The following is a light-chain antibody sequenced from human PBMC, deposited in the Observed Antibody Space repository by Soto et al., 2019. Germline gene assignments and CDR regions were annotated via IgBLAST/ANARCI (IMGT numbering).Light chain of an antibody. Sequence: QSVVTQPPSAGGTPGQRDTISWSGSGSNVGSNTVDWYQLLPGTAPKLLIYHNNQRPSGVTDRLSGSKSGTSASLAISGLQSEDEADYYCAGWDDTLKAVVFGGGAKLTVL. CDR3: AGWDDTLKAVV. CDR2: HNN. CDR1: GSNVGSNT. J-gene: IGLJ2*01. V-gene: IGLV1-44*01.